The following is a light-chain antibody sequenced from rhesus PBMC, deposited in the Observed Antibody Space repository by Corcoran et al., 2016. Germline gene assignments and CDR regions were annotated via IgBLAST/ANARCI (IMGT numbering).Light chain of an antibody. CDR1: QGISRY. CDR2: AAS. J-gene: IGKJ4*01. V-gene: IGKV1-25*01. CDR3: QQHHSYPLT. Sequence: DIQMTQSPSSLSASVGDRVTITCRASQGISRYLAWYQQKPGKAPNLLIYAASTLQSGVPSRFSGSGSGTDFTLTISSLQPEDFATYYCQQHHSYPLTFGGGTKVGLK.